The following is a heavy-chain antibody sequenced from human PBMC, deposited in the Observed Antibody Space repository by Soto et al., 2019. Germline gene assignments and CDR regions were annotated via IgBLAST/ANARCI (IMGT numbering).Heavy chain of an antibody. Sequence: GASVKVSCKASGYTFTSYYMHWVRQAPGQGLEWMGIINPSGGSTSYAQKFQGRVTMTRDTSTSTAYMELSSLRSEDTAVYYCARGYSSSWYRGNWFDPWGQGTLVTVSS. CDR1: GYTFTSYY. CDR2: INPSGGST. V-gene: IGHV1-46*01. D-gene: IGHD6-13*01. J-gene: IGHJ5*02. CDR3: ARGYSSSWYRGNWFDP.